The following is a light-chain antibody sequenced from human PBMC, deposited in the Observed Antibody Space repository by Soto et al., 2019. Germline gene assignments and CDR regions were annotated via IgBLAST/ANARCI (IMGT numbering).Light chain of an antibody. J-gene: IGKJ4*01. CDR2: DTS. V-gene: IGKV3-15*01. Sequence: EVVMTQSPATLSVSPGERATLSCRASRGIGSTLAWYQQKPGQTPRLLIYDTSTRATGVPARFIGSASGTEFTLTITSLQSEDFAIDYCQHYVTWPLAFGGETMVENK. CDR1: RGIGST. CDR3: QHYVTWPLA.